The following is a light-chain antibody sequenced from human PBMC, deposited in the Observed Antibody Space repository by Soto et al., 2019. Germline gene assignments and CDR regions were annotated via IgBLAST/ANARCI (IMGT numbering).Light chain of an antibody. CDR2: DVS. J-gene: IGLJ1*01. CDR1: SSDVGRFNF. CDR3: SSFTTSSTFV. Sequence: QSALAQPASVSGSPGQSITISCTGTSSDVGRFNFVSWFQQHPGKAPKLLIYDVSNWPSGASDRFSGSKSGNTASLTISGLQAEYYADYYCSSFTTSSTFVFGTGTKVTVL. V-gene: IGLV2-14*01.